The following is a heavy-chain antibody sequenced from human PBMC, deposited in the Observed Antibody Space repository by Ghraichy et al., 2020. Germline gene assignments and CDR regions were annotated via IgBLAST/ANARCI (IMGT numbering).Heavy chain of an antibody. J-gene: IGHJ4*02. V-gene: IGHV4-4*02. CDR3: ARGWWGCLETSCYFEF. CDR1: GGSISNSNW. Sequence: SETLSLTCGVSGGSISNSNWWNWIRQSPGKGLEWIGEIHHGGNTNYNPSLKSRVSISLDKSKNQFSLHLTSVTAADTAVYYCARGWWGCLETSCYFEFWGQGTLVTVSS. D-gene: IGHD2-2*01. CDR2: IHHGGNT.